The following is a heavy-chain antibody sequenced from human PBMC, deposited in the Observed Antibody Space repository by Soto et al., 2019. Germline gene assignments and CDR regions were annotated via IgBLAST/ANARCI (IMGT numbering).Heavy chain of an antibody. CDR1: GGTFSSYA. D-gene: IGHD3-22*01. CDR2: IIPIFGTA. J-gene: IGHJ4*02. CDR3: ARTALVSATTIRRGGYFDY. V-gene: IGHV1-69*12. Sequence: QVQLVQSGAEVKKPGSSVKVSCKASGGTFSSYAISWVRQAPGQGLEWMGGIIPIFGTANYAQKFQGRVTITADESTSAAYMELSSLRSEDTAVYYCARTALVSATTIRRGGYFDYWGQGTLVTVSS.